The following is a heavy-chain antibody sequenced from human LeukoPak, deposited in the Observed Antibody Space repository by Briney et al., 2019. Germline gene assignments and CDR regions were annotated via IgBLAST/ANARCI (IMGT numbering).Heavy chain of an antibody. CDR2: ISLTGRT. CDR3: TRESGAYCPFGY. D-gene: IGHD1-26*01. CDR1: GGSITNTNW. J-gene: IGHJ4*02. V-gene: IGHV4-4*02. Sequence: SETLSLTCGVSGGSITNTNWWSWVRQPPGQGLEWIGEISLTGRTNYNPSLISRVIMSLAESRNQLSLTLTSVTAAATAMYYCTRESGAYCPFGYWGQGTLVVVPS.